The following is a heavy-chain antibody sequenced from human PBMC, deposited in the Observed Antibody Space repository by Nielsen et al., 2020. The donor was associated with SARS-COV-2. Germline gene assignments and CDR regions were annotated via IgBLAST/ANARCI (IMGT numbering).Heavy chain of an antibody. Sequence: GESLKISCEGSGFRFSNSWVAWVRQMPGKGLEWMGIIYPGDSDTRYSPSFQGQVTISADKSISTAYLQWSSLKASDTAMYYCARLSSPSDENWFDPWGQGTLVTVSS. CDR2: IYPGDSDT. CDR3: ARLSSPSDENWFDP. V-gene: IGHV5-51*01. D-gene: IGHD2-2*01. J-gene: IGHJ5*02. CDR1: GFRFSNSW.